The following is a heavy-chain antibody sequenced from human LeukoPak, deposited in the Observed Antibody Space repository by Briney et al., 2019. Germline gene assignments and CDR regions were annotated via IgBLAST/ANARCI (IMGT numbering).Heavy chain of an antibody. D-gene: IGHD3-22*01. CDR2: IYYSGST. CDR1: GGSISSSRYY. CDR3: ARQAAYYDSSGRAF. J-gene: IGHJ4*02. Sequence: SSETLSLTCTVSGGSISSSRYYWGWIRQPPGKGLEWIGSIYYSGSTYYNPSLKSRVTISVDTSKNQFSLKLSSVTAADTAVYYCARQAAYYDSSGRAFWGQGTLVTVSS. V-gene: IGHV4-39*01.